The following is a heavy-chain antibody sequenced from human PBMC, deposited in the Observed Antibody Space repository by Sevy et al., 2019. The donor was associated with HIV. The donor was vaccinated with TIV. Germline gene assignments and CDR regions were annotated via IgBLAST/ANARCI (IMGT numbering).Heavy chain of an antibody. CDR2: IYYSGST. Sequence: SETLSLTCTVSGGSISNYFWSWIRHPPGKGLEWIGYIYYSGSTNYNPSLKSRITISVDTSKNQFSLKLSSVTAADTAVYYCARESIGAVGDFDYWGQGTLVTVSS. V-gene: IGHV4-59*01. D-gene: IGHD6-13*01. J-gene: IGHJ4*02. CDR1: GGSISNYF. CDR3: ARESIGAVGDFDY.